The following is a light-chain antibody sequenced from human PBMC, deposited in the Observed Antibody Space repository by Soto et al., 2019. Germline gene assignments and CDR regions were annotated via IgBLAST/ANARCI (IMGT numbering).Light chain of an antibody. Sequence: DIQLTQSPSFLSGSVGDRVTITCRASQGISSYLAWYQQKPGKAPKLLIYAASTLQSGVPSRFSGSGSGTEFTLTIISLQPEDFATYYCQQLNSYPITFGQGTRLEIK. V-gene: IGKV1-9*01. CDR3: QQLNSYPIT. CDR2: AAS. CDR1: QGISSY. J-gene: IGKJ5*01.